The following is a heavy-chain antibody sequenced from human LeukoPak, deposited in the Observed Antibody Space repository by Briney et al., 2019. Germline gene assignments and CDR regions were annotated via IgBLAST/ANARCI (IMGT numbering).Heavy chain of an antibody. J-gene: IGHJ3*02. Sequence: GGSLRLSCASSGFTFNNYAMTWVRQAPGKGLEWVSGINWNGGSTGYAVSVKGRFTISRDSAKNSLYLQMNSLRAEDTALYYCARDLGYKDYVSAFDIWGQGTMVTVSS. V-gene: IGHV3-20*04. CDR3: ARDLGYKDYVSAFDI. D-gene: IGHD5-24*01. CDR2: INWNGGST. CDR1: GFTFNNYA.